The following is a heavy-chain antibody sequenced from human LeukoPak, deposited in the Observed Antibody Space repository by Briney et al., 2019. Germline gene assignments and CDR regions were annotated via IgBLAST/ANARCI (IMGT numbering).Heavy chain of an antibody. V-gene: IGHV3-21*01. CDR1: GFTFSSYS. Sequence: GGSLRLSCAASGFTFSSYSMNWVRQAPGKGLEWVSSISSGSSYIYYADSVKGRFTISRDNAKNSLYLQMNSLRAEDTAVYYCARARSDDYGDYYDAFDIWGQGTMVTVSS. D-gene: IGHD4-17*01. J-gene: IGHJ3*02. CDR2: ISSGSSYI. CDR3: ARARSDDYGDYYDAFDI.